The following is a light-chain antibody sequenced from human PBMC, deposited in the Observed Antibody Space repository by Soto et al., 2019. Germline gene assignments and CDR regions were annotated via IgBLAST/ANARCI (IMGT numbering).Light chain of an antibody. CDR2: SSN. V-gene: IGLV1-44*01. Sequence: QSVLTQPPSASGTPGQRVTISCSGSSSNIRSNSVNWYQQLPGTAPKLLMYSSNQRPSGVPDRFSGSKSGTSASLAISGLQSEDEADYYCAAWDDSLNGVVFGGRTKLTVL. CDR3: AAWDDSLNGVV. J-gene: IGLJ2*01. CDR1: SSNIRSNS.